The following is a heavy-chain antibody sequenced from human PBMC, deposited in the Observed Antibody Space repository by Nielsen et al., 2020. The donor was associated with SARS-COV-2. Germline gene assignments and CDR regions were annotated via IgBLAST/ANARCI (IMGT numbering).Heavy chain of an antibody. CDR2: ISAYNGNT. D-gene: IGHD6-13*01. CDR3: ARDWQQPIDYYYGMGV. Sequence: ASVKVSCKASGYTFTSYGIGWVRQAPGQGLEWMGWISAYNGNTHYPQKFQGRVTMTTDTSTGTAYMELRSLKSDDTAVYYCARDWQQPIDYYYGMGVWGQGTTVTVSS. J-gene: IGHJ6*02. V-gene: IGHV1-18*01. CDR1: GYTFTSYG.